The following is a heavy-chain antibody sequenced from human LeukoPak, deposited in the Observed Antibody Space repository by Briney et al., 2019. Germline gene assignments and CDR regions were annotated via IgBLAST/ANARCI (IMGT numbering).Heavy chain of an antibody. CDR1: GGSISSYY. J-gene: IGHJ4*02. CDR2: IYYSGST. CDR3: ARDLPQNWGSFDY. Sequence: SETLSLTCTVSGGSISSYYWSWIRQPPGKGLEWIGYIYYSGSTNYNPSLQSRVTISVDTSKNQFSLKLSSVTAADTAVYYCARDLPQNWGSFDYWGQGTLVTVSS. D-gene: IGHD7-27*01. V-gene: IGHV4-59*01.